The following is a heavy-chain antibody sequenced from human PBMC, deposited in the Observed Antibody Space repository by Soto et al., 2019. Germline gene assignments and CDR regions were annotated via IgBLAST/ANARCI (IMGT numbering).Heavy chain of an antibody. CDR3: GRHRRETGTYAHPLAY. CDR2: IYYSGST. Sequence: SETLSLTCAVSGGCIGSDYWSWIRQPPGKGLEWIGYIYYSGSTNYNPSLKSRVTISIDTSKSYFSLRLSSVTAADTAVYYCGRHRRETGTYAHPLAYCGQGTPVPVSS. D-gene: IGHD1-1*01. CDR1: GGCIGSDY. V-gene: IGHV4-59*08. J-gene: IGHJ4*02.